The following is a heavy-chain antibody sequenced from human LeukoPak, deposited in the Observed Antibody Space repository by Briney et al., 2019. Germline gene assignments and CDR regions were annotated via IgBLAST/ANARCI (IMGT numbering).Heavy chain of an antibody. CDR3: AKDATYSSGWTDC. CDR1: GFTFCDYG. J-gene: IGHJ4*02. D-gene: IGHD6-19*01. CDR2: ISWNSGSI. Sequence: PGGSLRLSCAAPGFTFCDYGMPWVRQAPGKGLEWVSGISWNSGSIGYADSVKGRFTISRDNAKNSLYLQMNSLRVEDTALYYCAKDATYSSGWTDCWGQGTLVTVSS. V-gene: IGHV3-9*01.